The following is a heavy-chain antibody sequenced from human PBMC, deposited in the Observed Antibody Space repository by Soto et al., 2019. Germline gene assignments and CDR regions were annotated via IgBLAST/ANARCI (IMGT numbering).Heavy chain of an antibody. CDR3: AKVSNKWAVAQRGYFDY. V-gene: IGHV3-23*01. CDR2: ISATGST. Sequence: EVQVLDSGGGLVQPGGSQRLSCEASGFTFSNYAMSWVRQAPGKGLEWVSTISATGSTLYADSVKGLFTISRDNSKNTVYLQMHFLRAEDTAVYYCAKVSNKWAVAQRGYFDYWGQGTLVTVSS. D-gene: IGHD6-19*01. J-gene: IGHJ4*02. CDR1: GFTFSNYA.